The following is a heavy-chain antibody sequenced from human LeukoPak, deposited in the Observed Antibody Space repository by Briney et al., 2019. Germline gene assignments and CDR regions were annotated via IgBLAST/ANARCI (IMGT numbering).Heavy chain of an antibody. CDR2: IYYSGST. J-gene: IGHJ6*03. D-gene: IGHD3-3*01. V-gene: IGHV4-39*01. Sequence: SETLSLTCTVSGGSISSSSYYWGWIRQPPGQGLVWIGSIYYSGSTYYNPSLQSRVTISVDTSKNQFSLKLSSVTAADTAVYYCARHAGTYDFWSGFPYYYYYMDVWGKGTTVTVSS. CDR1: GGSISSSSYY. CDR3: ARHAGTYDFWSGFPYYYYYMDV.